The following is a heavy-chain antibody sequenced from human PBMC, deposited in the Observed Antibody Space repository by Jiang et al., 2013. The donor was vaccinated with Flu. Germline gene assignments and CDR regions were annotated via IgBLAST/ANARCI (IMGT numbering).Heavy chain of an antibody. CDR3: ARDRASSGRWSSFGVEYSSGWYFDY. CDR2: ISSSGSTI. J-gene: IGHJ4*02. V-gene: IGHV3-11*04. D-gene: IGHD6-19*01. Sequence: QLVESGGGLVKPGGSLRLSCAASGFTFSDYYMSWIRQAPGKGLEWVSYISSSGSTIYYADSVKGRFTISRDNAKNSLYLQMNSLRAEDTAVYYCARDRASSGRWSSFGVEYSSGWYFDYWGQGTLVTVSS. CDR1: GFTFSDYY.